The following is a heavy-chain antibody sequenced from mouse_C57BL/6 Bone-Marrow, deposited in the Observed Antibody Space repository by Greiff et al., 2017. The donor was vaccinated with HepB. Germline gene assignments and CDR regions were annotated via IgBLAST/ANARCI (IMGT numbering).Heavy chain of an antibody. CDR2: IYPRSGNT. Sequence: VQLQESGAELARPGASVKLSCKASGYTFTSYGISWVKQRTGQGLEWIGEIYPRSGNTYYNETFKGKATLPADKSSSTAYMELRSLTSEDAAVYFGARGRYYGSSYDWYFDVWGTGTTVTVSS. CDR3: ARGRYYGSSYDWYFDV. V-gene: IGHV1-81*01. D-gene: IGHD1-1*01. CDR1: GYTFTSYG. J-gene: IGHJ1*03.